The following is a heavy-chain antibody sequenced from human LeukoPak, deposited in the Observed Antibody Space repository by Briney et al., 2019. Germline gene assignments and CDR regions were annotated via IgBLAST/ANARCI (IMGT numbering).Heavy chain of an antibody. CDR1: GFTFSSYA. Sequence: GGSLRLSCAASGFTFSSYAMSWVRQAPGKGLEWVSYISSSSSTIYYAGSVKGRFTISRDNAKNSLYLQMNSLRAEDTAVYYCAKEKLAAHYYYYGMDVWGQGTTVTVSS. CDR2: ISSSSSTI. D-gene: IGHD6-6*01. CDR3: AKEKLAAHYYYYGMDV. V-gene: IGHV3-48*01. J-gene: IGHJ6*02.